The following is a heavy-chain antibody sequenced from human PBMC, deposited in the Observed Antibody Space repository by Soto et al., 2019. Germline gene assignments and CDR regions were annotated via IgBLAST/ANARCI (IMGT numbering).Heavy chain of an antibody. CDR3: ARAIRQWLPFDY. Sequence: QVQLVESGGGLVKPGGSLRLSCAASGCTFSDYYMSWIRQAPGKGLEWVSYISSSGSTIYYADSVKGRITISRDNAKTSLYLQRTTLRAGDTAVSYSARAIRQWLPFDYWAREPWSPSPQ. CDR1: GCTFSDYY. V-gene: IGHV3-11*01. D-gene: IGHD6-19*01. CDR2: ISSSGSTI. J-gene: IGHJ4*02.